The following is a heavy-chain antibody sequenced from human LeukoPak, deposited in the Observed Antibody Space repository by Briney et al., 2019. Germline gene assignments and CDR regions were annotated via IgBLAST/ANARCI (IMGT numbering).Heavy chain of an antibody. Sequence: GGSLRLSCAASGFTFSSYEMNWVRQAPGKGLEWVSYISSSGSTIYYADSVKGRFTISRDNAKNSLYLQMNSLRAEDTAVYYCARPKPWFGETYYFDYWGQGTLVTVSS. CDR2: ISSSGSTI. J-gene: IGHJ4*02. D-gene: IGHD3-10*01. CDR3: ARPKPWFGETYYFDY. CDR1: GFTFSSYE. V-gene: IGHV3-48*03.